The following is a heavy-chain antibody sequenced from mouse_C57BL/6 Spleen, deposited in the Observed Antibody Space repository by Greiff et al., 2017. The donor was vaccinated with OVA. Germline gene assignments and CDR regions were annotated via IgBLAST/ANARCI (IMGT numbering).Heavy chain of an antibody. CDR3: ARFAPATEYFDY. Sequence: DVMLVESGAGLVKPGASLKLSCAASGFTFTDYGMHWVRQAPEKGLEWVAYINSGSSTIYYAETVKGRFTISRDNATNTLFLQMSSLRSEDTAMYYCARFAPATEYFDYWGQGTTLTVSS. J-gene: IGHJ2*01. D-gene: IGHD6-1*01. CDR2: INSGSSTI. CDR1: GFTFTDYG. V-gene: IGHV5-17*01.